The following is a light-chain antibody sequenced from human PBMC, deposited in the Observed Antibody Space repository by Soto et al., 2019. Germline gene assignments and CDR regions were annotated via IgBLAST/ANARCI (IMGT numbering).Light chain of an antibody. CDR2: DAS. Sequence: EIVLTQSPGSLSLSPGERDTLSWRASQRVSSSYLAWYQQKPGQAPRLLIYDASSRAAGIPDRFSGSGSGTDFTLTITKLEPEDFAVYYCQQYGGSPGTFGHGTKLEIK. CDR3: QQYGGSPGT. J-gene: IGKJ2*01. CDR1: QRVSSSY. V-gene: IGKV3-20*01.